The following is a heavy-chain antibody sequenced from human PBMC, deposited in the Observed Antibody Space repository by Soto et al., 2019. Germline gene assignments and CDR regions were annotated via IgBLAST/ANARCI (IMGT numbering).Heavy chain of an antibody. CDR1: GYTFTSYG. CDR2: ISAYNGNT. CDR3: ARDPGYDFWSGYYILNPASYYYGMGV. D-gene: IGHD3-3*01. Sequence: ASVKVSCKASGYTFTSYGISWVRQAPGQGLEWMGWISAYNGNTNYAQKLQGRVTMTTDTSTSTAYMELRSLRSDDTAVYYCARDPGYDFWSGYYILNPASYYYGMGVWGQGTTVTSP. J-gene: IGHJ6*02. V-gene: IGHV1-18*01.